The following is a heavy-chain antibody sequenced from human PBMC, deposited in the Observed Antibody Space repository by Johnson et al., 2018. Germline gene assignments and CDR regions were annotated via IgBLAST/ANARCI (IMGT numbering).Heavy chain of an antibody. J-gene: IGHJ6*03. CDR3: ARGRGCCSGGSCYSGYYYMDV. CDR1: GYTFTSYD. V-gene: IGHV1-8*01. D-gene: IGHD2-15*01. Sequence: VQLVETGAEVKKPGASVKVSCKASGYTFTSYDINWVRQATGQGLEWMGWMNPNSGNTGYAQKFQGRVTMTRNTSISTAYMELSSLRSEDTAGYYWARGRGCCSGGSCYSGYYYMDVWGKGTTVTVSS. CDR2: MNPNSGNT.